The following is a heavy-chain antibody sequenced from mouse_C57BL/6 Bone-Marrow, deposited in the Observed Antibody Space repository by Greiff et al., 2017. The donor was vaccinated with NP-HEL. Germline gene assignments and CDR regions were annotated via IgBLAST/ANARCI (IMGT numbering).Heavy chain of an antibody. CDR1: GFTFSSYG. V-gene: IGHV5-6*01. D-gene: IGHD1-1*01. CDR2: ISSGGSYT. J-gene: IGHJ2*01. CDR3: ARHEGGSNDY. Sequence: EVQVVESGGDLVKPGGSLKLSCAASGFTFSSYGMSWVRQTPDKRLEWVATISSGGSYTYYPDSVKGRFTISRDNAKNTLYLQMSSLKSEDTAMYYCARHEGGSNDYWGQGTTLTVSS.